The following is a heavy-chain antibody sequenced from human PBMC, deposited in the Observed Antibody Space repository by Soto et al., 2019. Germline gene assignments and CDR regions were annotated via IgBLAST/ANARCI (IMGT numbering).Heavy chain of an antibody. J-gene: IGHJ4*02. CDR2: ISGSGGST. CDR3: ANSEARRATPGNY. V-gene: IGHV3-23*01. D-gene: IGHD3-10*01. Sequence: EVQLLESGGGLIQPGGSLRLSCAASGFTFSSYAMSWVRQAPGKGLEWVSAISGSGGSTYYADSVKGRFTVSRDNSKNTLYLQMNSLRAEDTAVYYCANSEARRATPGNYWGQGTLVTVSS. CDR1: GFTFSSYA.